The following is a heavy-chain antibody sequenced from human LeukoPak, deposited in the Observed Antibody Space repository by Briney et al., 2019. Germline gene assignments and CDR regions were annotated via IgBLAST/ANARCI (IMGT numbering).Heavy chain of an antibody. J-gene: IGHJ6*02. D-gene: IGHD2-15*01. Sequence: ASVKVSCKASGYTSTGYYMHWVRQAPGQGLEWMGWINPNSGGTNYAQEFQGRVTMTRDTSISTAYMELSRLRSDDTAVYYCARVKLVVVAATRRYYYGMDVWGQGTTVTVSS. CDR1: GYTSTGYY. CDR2: INPNSGGT. V-gene: IGHV1-2*02. CDR3: ARVKLVVVAATRRYYYGMDV.